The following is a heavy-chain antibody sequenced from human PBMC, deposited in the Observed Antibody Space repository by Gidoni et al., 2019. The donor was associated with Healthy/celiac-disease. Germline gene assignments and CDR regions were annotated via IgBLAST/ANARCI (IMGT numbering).Heavy chain of an antibody. D-gene: IGHD3-22*01. CDR2: ISGSGGST. V-gene: IGHV3-23*01. CDR1: GFPFSRYD. J-gene: IGHJ5*02. Sequence: EVQLLESGGGLVQPGGSLRLSCSASGFPFSRYDMSWVRQAPGKGLEWVSAISGSGGSTYYADSVKGRFTISRDNSKNTLYLQMNSLRAEDTAVYYCAKDADSYDSSGYYGGTNWFDPWGQGTLVTVSS. CDR3: AKDADSYDSSGYYGGTNWFDP.